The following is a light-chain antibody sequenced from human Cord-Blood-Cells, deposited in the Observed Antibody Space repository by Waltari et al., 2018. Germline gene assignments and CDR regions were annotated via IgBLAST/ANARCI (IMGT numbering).Light chain of an antibody. CDR3: QTSGTGIVV. CDR2: LNSDGSH. Sequence: QLVLTQSPSASASLGASVKLTCTLSSGHSSYAIAWHQQQPEKGPRYLMKLNSDGSHSKGDAIPDRFSGSSSGAERSLTISSLQSEDEADYYCQTSGTGIVVFGGGTKLTVL. J-gene: IGLJ2*01. CDR1: SGHSSYA. V-gene: IGLV4-69*01.